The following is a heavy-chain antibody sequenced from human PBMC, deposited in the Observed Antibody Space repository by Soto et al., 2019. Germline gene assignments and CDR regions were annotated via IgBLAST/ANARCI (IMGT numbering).Heavy chain of an antibody. CDR1: GFTFNNYA. CDR2: ISGGGDTT. J-gene: IGHJ4*02. V-gene: IGHV3-23*01. CDR3: ATGRGGSGSLTPRVDF. D-gene: IGHD3-10*01. Sequence: EVQLLESGGGLVQPGGSLRLSCAASGFTFNNYAMTWVRQAPGKGLEWVSAISGGGDTTSYADSVKGRFTVSRDGSKNTLYLQMRSLRAEDTAIYYCATGRGGSGSLTPRVDFWGQGTLVTVSS.